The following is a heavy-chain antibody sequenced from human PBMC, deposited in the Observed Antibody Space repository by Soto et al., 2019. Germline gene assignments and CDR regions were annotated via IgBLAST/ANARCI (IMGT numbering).Heavy chain of an antibody. Sequence: SVKVSCKASGGTVSSYVISWVRQAPGQGLEWMGRIIPILGIANYAQKFQGRVTITADKSTSTAYMELSSLRSEDTAVYYCARDYCTNGVCPSDFDYWGQGTLVTVSS. CDR2: IIPILGIA. CDR3: ARDYCTNGVCPSDFDY. V-gene: IGHV1-69*04. J-gene: IGHJ4*02. CDR1: GGTVSSYV. D-gene: IGHD2-8*01.